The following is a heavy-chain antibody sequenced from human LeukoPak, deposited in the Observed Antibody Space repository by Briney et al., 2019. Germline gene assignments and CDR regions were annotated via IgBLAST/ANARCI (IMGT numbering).Heavy chain of an antibody. J-gene: IGHJ4*02. CDR2: ISSSGTPK. CDR1: GCIFSDYY. Sequence: SGGSLRLSCVASGCIFSDYYMSWIRQAPGKGLEWISYISSSGTPKYYADSVKGRFTISRDNAKKSLFLQMNSLRDEDTAVYYCVRDDGHHWFDFWGQGTLVTVSS. CDR3: VRDDGHHWFDF. D-gene: IGHD1-1*01. V-gene: IGHV3-11*01.